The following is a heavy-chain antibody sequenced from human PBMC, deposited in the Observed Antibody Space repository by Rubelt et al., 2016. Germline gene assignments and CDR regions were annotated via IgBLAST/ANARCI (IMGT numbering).Heavy chain of an antibody. CDR1: A. V-gene: IGHV3-30*04. Sequence: AMHWVRQAPGKGLEWVAVISYDGSNKYYADSVKGRFTISRDNSKNTLYLQMNSLNTDDTAVYYCTTIMYDFWSGYYSPGFWGQGTMVTVSS. CDR3: TTIMYDFWSGYYSPGF. D-gene: IGHD3-3*01. CDR2: ISYDGSNK. J-gene: IGHJ3*01.